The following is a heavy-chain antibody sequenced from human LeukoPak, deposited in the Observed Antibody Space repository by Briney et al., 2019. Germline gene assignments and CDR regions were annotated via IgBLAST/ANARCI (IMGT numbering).Heavy chain of an antibody. CDR3: VKGSYYYGSGSYYYYGMDV. CDR2: ISSNGGST. Sequence: GGSLRLSCLASVFTFSSYAMHWVRQAPGKGLEYVSAISSNGGSTYYADSVKGRFTISRDNSKNTLYLQMSSLRAEDTAVYYCVKGSYYYGSGSYYYYGMDVWGQGTTVTVSS. CDR1: VFTFSSYA. V-gene: IGHV3-64D*09. J-gene: IGHJ6*02. D-gene: IGHD3-10*01.